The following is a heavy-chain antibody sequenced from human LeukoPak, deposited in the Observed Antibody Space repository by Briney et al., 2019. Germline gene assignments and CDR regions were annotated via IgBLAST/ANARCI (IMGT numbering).Heavy chain of an antibody. V-gene: IGHV4-39*07. J-gene: IGHJ6*03. D-gene: IGHD1-1*01. CDR1: GGSISSSNYY. CDR3: ARLYQQSKWKYYYYYMDV. CDR2: ISYGGTT. Sequence: SETLSLTCTVSGGSISSSNYYWGWIRQPPEKGLEWIGTISYGGTTYYNPSLKSRVTISVDTSTKQFSLRLSSVTAADTAVYYCARLYQQSKWKYYYYYMDVWGKGTAVTVSS.